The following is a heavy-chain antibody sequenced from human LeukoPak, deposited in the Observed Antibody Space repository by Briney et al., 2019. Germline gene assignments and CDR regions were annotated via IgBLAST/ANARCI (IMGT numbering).Heavy chain of an antibody. J-gene: IGHJ6*02. CDR1: GFTFDDYA. V-gene: IGHV3-9*01. D-gene: IGHD2-2*01. CDR3: ASTLMDV. Sequence: GGSLRLSCAASGFTFDDYAMHWVRQAPGKGLEWASGISWNSGSIGYADSVKGRFTISRDNAKNSLYLQMNSLRAEDTAVYYCASTLMDVWGQGTTVTVSS. CDR2: ISWNSGSI.